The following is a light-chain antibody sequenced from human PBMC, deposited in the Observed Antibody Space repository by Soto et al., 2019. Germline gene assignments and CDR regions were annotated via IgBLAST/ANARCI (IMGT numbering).Light chain of an antibody. Sequence: IVLTQSPATLSLSPGERATLSCRASQRVSSYLAWYQQRPGQAPRLLIYDGSSRATGIPARFSGSGFETDFTLTIASLEPEDFAVYYCQQRSNWPLTFGGGTKVEIK. J-gene: IGKJ4*01. CDR2: DGS. CDR3: QQRSNWPLT. V-gene: IGKV3-11*01. CDR1: QRVSSY.